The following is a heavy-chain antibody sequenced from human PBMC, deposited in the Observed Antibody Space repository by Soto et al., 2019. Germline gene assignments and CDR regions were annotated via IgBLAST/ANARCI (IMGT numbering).Heavy chain of an antibody. Sequence: GGSLRLSCAASGFTFSSYAMSWVRQAPGKGLEWVSAISGSGGSTYYADSVKGRFTISRDNSKNTLYLQMNSLRAEDTAVYYCAKAHSGDENIYYYYFYGIDVWGQGTTVTVSS. CDR1: GFTFSSYA. D-gene: IGHD5-12*01. CDR2: ISGSGGST. V-gene: IGHV3-23*01. CDR3: AKAHSGDENIYYYYFYGIDV. J-gene: IGHJ6*02.